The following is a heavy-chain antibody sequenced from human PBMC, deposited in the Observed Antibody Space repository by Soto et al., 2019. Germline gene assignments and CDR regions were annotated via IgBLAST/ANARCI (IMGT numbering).Heavy chain of an antibody. CDR3: ARLMITFGRVMAYNWFDP. Sequence: ASVKVSCKASGYTFTSYGISWVRQAPGQGLEWMGWISTYNGNTNYAQKLQGRVTMTTDTSTSTAYMELRSLRSDDTAVYYCARLMITFGRVMAYNWFDPWGQGTLVTV. CDR2: ISTYNGNT. V-gene: IGHV1-18*01. CDR1: GYTFTSYG. J-gene: IGHJ5*02. D-gene: IGHD3-16*01.